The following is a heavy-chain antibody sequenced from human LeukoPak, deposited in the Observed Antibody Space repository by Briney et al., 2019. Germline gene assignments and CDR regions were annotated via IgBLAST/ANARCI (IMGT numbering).Heavy chain of an antibody. CDR1: GYTFTSYD. CDR3: ARGQVIVATVDY. J-gene: IGHJ4*02. V-gene: IGHV1-8*01. CDR2: MNPNSGNT. Sequence: ASVKVFCKASGYTFTSYDINWVRQATGQGLEWMGWMNPNSGNTGYAQKLQGRVTMTRNTSISTAYMELSSLRSEDTAVYYCARGQVIVATVDYWGQGTLVTVSS. D-gene: IGHD5-12*01.